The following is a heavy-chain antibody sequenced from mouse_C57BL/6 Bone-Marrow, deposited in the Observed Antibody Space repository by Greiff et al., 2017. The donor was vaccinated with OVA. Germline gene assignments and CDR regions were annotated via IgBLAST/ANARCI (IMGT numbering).Heavy chain of an antibody. CDR2: IYPGSGNT. D-gene: IGHD2-3*01. V-gene: IGHV1-76*01. CDR3: ARDDGYFFEY. Sequence: QVQLKESGAEVVRPGASVKLSCKASGYTFTDHYINWVKQRPGQGLEWIARIYPGSGNTYYNEKFKGKATLTAEKSSNTAYMQLRSLTSEDSAVYVCARDDGYFFEYWGQGTTLTVSS. CDR1: GYTFTDHY. J-gene: IGHJ2*01.